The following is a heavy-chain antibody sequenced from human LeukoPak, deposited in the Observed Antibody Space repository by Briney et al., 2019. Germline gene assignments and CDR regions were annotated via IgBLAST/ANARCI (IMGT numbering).Heavy chain of an antibody. Sequence: GRSLRLSCAASGFTFSSYAMHWVRQAPGKGLEWVAVISYDGSNKYYADSVKGRFTISRDNSKNTLYLQMNSLRAEDTAVYYCAREEINPANYGDYGGDGYWGQGTLVTVSS. CDR3: AREEINPANYGDYGGDGY. CDR2: ISYDGSNK. D-gene: IGHD4-17*01. V-gene: IGHV3-30*04. CDR1: GFTFSSYA. J-gene: IGHJ4*02.